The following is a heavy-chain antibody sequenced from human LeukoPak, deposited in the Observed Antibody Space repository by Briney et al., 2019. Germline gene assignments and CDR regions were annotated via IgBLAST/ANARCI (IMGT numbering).Heavy chain of an antibody. D-gene: IGHD3-3*01. V-gene: IGHV4-4*07. CDR3: ARDEGSDDSGAKFDL. Sequence: SETLSLTCSVSGDSFTPYYWGWIRQPHGKGLEWIGRFTTTGTTNYNPSLKSRVTMSLDTSKMQFSLKLTSVTAADTALYFCARDEGSDDSGAKFDLWGQGILVSVYS. CDR2: FTTTGTT. J-gene: IGHJ4*02. CDR1: GDSFTPYY.